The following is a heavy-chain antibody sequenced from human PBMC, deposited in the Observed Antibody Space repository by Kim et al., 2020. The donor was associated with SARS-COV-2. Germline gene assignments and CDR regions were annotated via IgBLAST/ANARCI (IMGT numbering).Heavy chain of an antibody. CDR2: INNNEKT. D-gene: IGHD5-12*01. CDR3: AGVPSGHVFGYFQY. CDR1: GGSITSREFF. V-gene: IGHV4-31*03. J-gene: IGHJ4*02. Sequence: SETLSLTCTVSGGSITSREFFWNWVRQHPDKGLEWIGWIGYINNNEKTNFNPSFRSRLTISMDTAKNRFSLQLTSVTSADAAVYYCAGVPSGHVFGYFQYWGQGALVTVS.